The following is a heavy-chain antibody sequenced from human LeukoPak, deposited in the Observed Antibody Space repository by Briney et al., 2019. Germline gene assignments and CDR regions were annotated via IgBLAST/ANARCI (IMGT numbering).Heavy chain of an antibody. CDR3: ARGEDGTGDYRPTYFDS. V-gene: IGHV4-34*01. CDR2: INHGGGT. J-gene: IGHJ4*02. Sequence: SETLSLTCAVYGGSFSDYFWNWIRQPPGKGLEGIGEINHGGGTRYNPSLKSRATISVDTSKKQFSLNLTSVTAADTAVYYCARGEDGTGDYRPTYFDSWGQGTLVTVSS. CDR1: GGSFSDYF. D-gene: IGHD4-17*01.